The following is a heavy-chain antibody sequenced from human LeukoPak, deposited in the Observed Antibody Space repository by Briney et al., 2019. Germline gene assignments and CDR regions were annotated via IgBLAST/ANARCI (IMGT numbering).Heavy chain of an antibody. V-gene: IGHV4-61*01. J-gene: IGHJ6*04. CDR3: AGNYDILTGIGYYGMDV. Sequence: KPSETLSLTCTVSGGSVSSGSYYWSWIRQPPGKGLEWIGYTYYSGSTNYNPPLKSRVTISADTSKNQFSLKLSSVTAADTAVYYCAGNYDILTGIGYYGMDVWGKGTTVTVSS. D-gene: IGHD3-9*01. CDR1: GGSVSSGSYY. CDR2: TYYSGST.